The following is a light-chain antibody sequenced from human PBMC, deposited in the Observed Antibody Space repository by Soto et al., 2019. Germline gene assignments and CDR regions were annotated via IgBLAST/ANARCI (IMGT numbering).Light chain of an antibody. CDR1: SSDVGGYNY. V-gene: IGLV2-14*03. CDR2: DVS. Sequence: QSVLTQPASVSGSPGQSITISCTGTSSDVGGYNYVSWYQHHPGNAPKLMIYDVSNRPSGVSNRFSGSKSGNTASLTISGLQAVEEADYYCTSYTGSSALVVFGTGTKVTVL. J-gene: IGLJ1*01. CDR3: TSYTGSSALVV.